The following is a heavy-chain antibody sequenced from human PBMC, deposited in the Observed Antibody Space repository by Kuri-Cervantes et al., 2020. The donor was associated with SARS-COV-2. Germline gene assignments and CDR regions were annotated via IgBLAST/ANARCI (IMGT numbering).Heavy chain of an antibody. CDR2: IRYDGSNK. J-gene: IGHJ5*02. CDR3: ASTSIAVAGTNWFDP. CDR1: GFTFSSYG. V-gene: IGHV3-30*02. Sequence: GGSLRLSCAASGFTFSSYGMHWVRQAPGKGLEWVAFIRYDGSNKYYADSVKGRFTISRDNSKNTLYLQMNSLRAEDTAVYYYASTSIAVAGTNWFDPWGQGTLVTVSS. D-gene: IGHD6-19*01.